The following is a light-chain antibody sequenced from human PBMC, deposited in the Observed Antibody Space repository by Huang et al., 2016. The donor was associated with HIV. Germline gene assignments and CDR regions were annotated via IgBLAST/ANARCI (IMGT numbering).Light chain of an antibody. J-gene: IGKJ2*01. V-gene: IGKV3-11*01. CDR1: QSDSSY. Sequence: EIVLTQSPATLSLVPGERATLPCRAGQSDSSYFAWYQQKPGQAPRLLIYNTFNRATGVPARFSGSGSGTDFTLTISSLEPEDFAVYYCQQRTNRPPRYTFGQGTKLEI. CDR2: NTF. CDR3: QQRTNRPPRYT.